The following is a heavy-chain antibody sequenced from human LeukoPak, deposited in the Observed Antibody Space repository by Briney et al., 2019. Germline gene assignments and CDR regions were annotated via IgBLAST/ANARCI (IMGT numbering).Heavy chain of an antibody. V-gene: IGHV3-48*03. J-gene: IGHJ4*02. Sequence: GGSLRLSCAASGFTFSTYEMNWVRQAPGKGLEWVSYISSSGSTIYYADSVRGRFTISRDNAKNSLYLQMNSLRAEDTALYYCAREELLWFGPGGYFDYWGQGTLVTVSS. CDR2: ISSSGSTI. CDR1: GFTFSTYE. D-gene: IGHD3-10*01. CDR3: AREELLWFGPGGYFDY.